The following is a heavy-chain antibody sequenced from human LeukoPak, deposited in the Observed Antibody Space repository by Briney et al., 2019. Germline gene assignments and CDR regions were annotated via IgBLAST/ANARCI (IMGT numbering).Heavy chain of an antibody. D-gene: IGHD3-3*01. Sequence: PSETLCLTCGVSGYSISSGYFWVWIRQPPGKGLEWIGSVYHTGATYYNPSLRSPVTISVDTSKNQFSLELNSVTAADTAVYYCARDLGLTISANWFGPWGQASLVTVSS. V-gene: IGHV4-38-2*02. J-gene: IGHJ5*02. CDR2: VYHTGAT. CDR1: GYSISSGYF. CDR3: ARDLGLTISANWFGP.